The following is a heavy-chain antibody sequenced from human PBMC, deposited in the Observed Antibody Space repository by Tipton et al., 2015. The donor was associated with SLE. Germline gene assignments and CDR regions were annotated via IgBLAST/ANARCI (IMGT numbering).Heavy chain of an antibody. Sequence: TLSLTCAVYGGSFSGYYWSWIRQPPGKGLEWIGEINHSGSTNYNPSLKSRVTISVDTSKNQFSLKLSSVTAADTAVYYCARGSTMVRAGGYYMDVWGKGTTVTVSS. CDR1: GGSFSGYY. D-gene: IGHD3-10*01. CDR2: INHSGST. J-gene: IGHJ6*03. V-gene: IGHV4-34*01. CDR3: ARGSTMVRAGGYYMDV.